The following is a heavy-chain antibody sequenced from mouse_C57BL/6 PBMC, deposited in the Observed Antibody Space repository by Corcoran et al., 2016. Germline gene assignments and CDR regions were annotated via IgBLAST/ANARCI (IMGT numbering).Heavy chain of an antibody. Sequence: QVQLQQSGAELARPGASVKLSCKASGYTFTSCGISWVKQRTGQGLEWIGEIYPRSGNTYYNEKFKGKATLTADKSSSTAYMELRSLTSEDSAVYFCARGRITTVVEVDFDVWGTGTTVTVSS. V-gene: IGHV1-81*01. J-gene: IGHJ1*03. D-gene: IGHD1-1*01. CDR2: IYPRSGNT. CDR1: GYTFTSCG. CDR3: ARGRITTVVEVDFDV.